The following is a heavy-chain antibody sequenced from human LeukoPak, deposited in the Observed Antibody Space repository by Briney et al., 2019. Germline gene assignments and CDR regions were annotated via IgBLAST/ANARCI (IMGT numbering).Heavy chain of an antibody. D-gene: IGHD4/OR15-4a*01. CDR1: GFTFSSST. J-gene: IGHJ5*02. Sequence: PGGSPRLSCAASGFTFSSSTMNWVRRAPGKGLEWVSSISSSSDYIYYADSVKGRFTISRDNAKNSLYLQMNSLRAEDTAVYYCVRIPNSANFPNRFDPWGQGTLVTVSS. V-gene: IGHV3-21*01. CDR3: VRIPNSANFPNRFDP. CDR2: ISSSSDYI.